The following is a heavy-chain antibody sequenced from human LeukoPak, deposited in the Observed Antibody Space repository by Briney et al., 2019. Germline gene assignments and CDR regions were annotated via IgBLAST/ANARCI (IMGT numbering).Heavy chain of an antibody. J-gene: IGHJ4*02. V-gene: IGHV3-48*03. CDR2: IASSGSTI. CDR1: GFTFSSYA. D-gene: IGHD3-22*01. Sequence: PGGSLRLSCAASGFTFSSYAMNWVRQAPGKGLDWVSYIASSGSTIYYADSVKGRFTISRDNAKNSLYLQMNSLRAEDTAVYYCARANYYDISGYDYWGQGTLVTVSS. CDR3: ARANYYDISGYDY.